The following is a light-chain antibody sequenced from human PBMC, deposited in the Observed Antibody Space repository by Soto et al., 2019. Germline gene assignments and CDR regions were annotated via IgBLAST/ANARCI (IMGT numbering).Light chain of an antibody. CDR3: SSYTSITTFYV. J-gene: IGLJ1*01. V-gene: IGLV2-14*03. CDR1: SSDVGGHNF. Sequence: QSALTQPASVSGSPGQSITIPCTGTSSDVGGHNFVSWYQHHPGKAPKLMIYDVTNRPSGVSERFSGSKSGNTASLTISGLQAEDEADYFCSSYTSITTFYVFGTGTKVTVL. CDR2: DVT.